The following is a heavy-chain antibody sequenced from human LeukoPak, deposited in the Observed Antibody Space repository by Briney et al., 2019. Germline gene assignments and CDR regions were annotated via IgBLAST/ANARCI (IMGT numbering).Heavy chain of an antibody. J-gene: IGHJ4*02. V-gene: IGHV1-18*01. CDR2: ITAYNVNT. CDR3: ARCVMIMFGGAREFDY. Sequence: GASVKVSCKASGYTFTSYGISWVRQAPGQGLEWMGWITAYNVNTNYAQNLQNRVTTTTDPSTATAYMELRSLRSDDTAVYYCARCVMIMFGGAREFDYWGQGTLVTVSS. CDR1: GYTFTSYG. D-gene: IGHD3-16*01.